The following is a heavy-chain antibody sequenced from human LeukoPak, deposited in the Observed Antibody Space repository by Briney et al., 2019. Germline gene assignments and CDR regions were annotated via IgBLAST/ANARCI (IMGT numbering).Heavy chain of an antibody. Sequence: GGSLRLSCAASGFTFSSYWMHWVRQAPGKGLVWVSRINSDRSSTSYADSVKGRFTISRDNAKNTLYLQMNSLRAEDTAVYYCARVAGGSSPYYFDYWGRGTLVTVSS. CDR1: GFTFSSYW. D-gene: IGHD6-13*01. J-gene: IGHJ4*02. CDR3: ARVAGGSSPYYFDY. CDR2: INSDRSST. V-gene: IGHV3-74*01.